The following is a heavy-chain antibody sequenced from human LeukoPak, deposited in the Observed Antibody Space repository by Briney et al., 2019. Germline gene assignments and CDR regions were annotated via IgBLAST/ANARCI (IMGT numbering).Heavy chain of an antibody. J-gene: IGHJ4*02. CDR3: ATYRQVLLPFES. CDR2: IFPSGGEI. Sequence: GGSLRLSCAASGFTFSTFAMIWVRQPPGKGLEWVSSIFPSGGEIHYADSVRGRFTITRDNSKSTLSLQMNSLRADDTAVYYCATYRQVLLPFESWGQGTLVTVSS. V-gene: IGHV3-23*01. CDR1: GFTFSTFA. D-gene: IGHD2/OR15-2a*01.